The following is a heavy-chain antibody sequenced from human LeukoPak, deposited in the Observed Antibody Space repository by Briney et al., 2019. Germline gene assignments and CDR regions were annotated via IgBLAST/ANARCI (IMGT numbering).Heavy chain of an antibody. V-gene: IGHV4-34*01. CDR1: GGSFSGYY. Sequence: SETLSLTCAVYGGSFSGYYWSWIRQPPGKGLEWIGEINHSGSTNYNPSLKSRVTILVDTSKNQFSLKLSSETAADTAVYYCARGAGIAAAGTFDYWGQGTLVTVSS. J-gene: IGHJ4*02. CDR2: INHSGST. D-gene: IGHD6-13*01. CDR3: ARGAGIAAAGTFDY.